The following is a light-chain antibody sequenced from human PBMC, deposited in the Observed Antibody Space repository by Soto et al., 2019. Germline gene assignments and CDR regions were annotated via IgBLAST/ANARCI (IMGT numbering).Light chain of an antibody. J-gene: IGKJ5*01. CDR2: GAS. Sequence: EIVLTQSPGTLSLSPGERATLSCRARQSVSSSYLAWYQQKPGQAPRLLIYGASSRATGIPDRFRGSGFGTDFTLTISRLEPEEVAVYYCQQYGSSIVTFGQGTRLEIK. CDR1: QSVSSSY. V-gene: IGKV3-20*01. CDR3: QQYGSSIVT.